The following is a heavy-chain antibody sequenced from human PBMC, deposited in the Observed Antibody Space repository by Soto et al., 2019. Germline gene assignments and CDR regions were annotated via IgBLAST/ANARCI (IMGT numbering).Heavy chain of an antibody. Sequence: QVQLVESGGGVVQPGRSLRLSCAASGFTFSTSVMHWVRQAPGKGLEWVAVIWFDGSNKYYADSVKGRFTISGDNSKNTLYLQMNSLRAEDTALYYCARRGGDYNFDYWGQGTLVTVSS. CDR1: GFTFSTSV. CDR3: ARRGGDYNFDY. CDR2: IWFDGSNK. D-gene: IGHD4-4*01. V-gene: IGHV3-33*01. J-gene: IGHJ4*02.